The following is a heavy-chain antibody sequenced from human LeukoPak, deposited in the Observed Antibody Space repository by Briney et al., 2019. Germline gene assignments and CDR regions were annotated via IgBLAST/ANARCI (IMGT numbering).Heavy chain of an antibody. D-gene: IGHD4-23*01. Sequence: SETLSLTCTVSGGSICSYYWSWIRQPPGKGLEWIGYIYYSGSTNYNPSLKSRVTISVDTSKNQFSLKLSSVTAADTAVYYCASHGGNSSLDYWGQGTLVTVSS. V-gene: IGHV4-59*12. CDR3: ASHGGNSSLDY. CDR1: GGSICSYY. CDR2: IYYSGST. J-gene: IGHJ4*02.